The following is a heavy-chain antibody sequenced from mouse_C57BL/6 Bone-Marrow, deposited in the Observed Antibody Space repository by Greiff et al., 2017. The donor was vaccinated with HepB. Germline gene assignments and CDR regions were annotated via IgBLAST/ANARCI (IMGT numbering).Heavy chain of an antibody. Sequence: EVMLVESGGGLVKPGGSLKLSCAASGFTFSSYAMSWVRQTPEKRLEWVATISDGGSYTYYPDNVKGRFTISRDNAKNNLYLQMSHLMSEDTAMYYCEMYYYGSMDYGGQGTSVSVST. D-gene: IGHD1-2*01. CDR1: GFTFSSYA. J-gene: IGHJ4*01. V-gene: IGHV5-4*03. CDR2: ISDGGSYT. CDR3: EMYYYGSMDY.